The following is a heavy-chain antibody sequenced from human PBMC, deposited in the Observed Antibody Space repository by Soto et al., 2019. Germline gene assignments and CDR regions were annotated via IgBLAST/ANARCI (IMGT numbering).Heavy chain of an antibody. CDR2: IYLSGFT. CDR3: ARGRLDDFWSGYLYLLAS. J-gene: IGHJ4*02. V-gene: IGHV4-30-4*08. D-gene: IGHD3-3*01. CDR1: GDSITSSKHY. Sequence: PSETLSLTCTVSGDSITSSKHYWSWIRQHPGKGLEWIGYIYLSGFTYSTPSLKSRVNMSLDTSKNQFSLKLSSVTAADTAVYYCARGRLDDFWSGYLYLLASWGLGTLVTGSS.